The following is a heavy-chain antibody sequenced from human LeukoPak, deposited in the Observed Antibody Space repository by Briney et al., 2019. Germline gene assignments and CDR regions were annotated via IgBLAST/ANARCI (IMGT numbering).Heavy chain of an antibody. D-gene: IGHD6-13*01. Sequence: SETLSLTCTVSGGSISSGGYYWSWNRQRPGKGLEWIGYIYYSGSTYYNPSLKSRVTISVDTSKNQFSLKLSSVTAADTAVYYCAREKYSSSWAHYGMDVWGQGTTVTVSS. J-gene: IGHJ6*02. CDR3: AREKYSSSWAHYGMDV. V-gene: IGHV4-31*03. CDR2: IYYSGST. CDR1: GGSISSGGYY.